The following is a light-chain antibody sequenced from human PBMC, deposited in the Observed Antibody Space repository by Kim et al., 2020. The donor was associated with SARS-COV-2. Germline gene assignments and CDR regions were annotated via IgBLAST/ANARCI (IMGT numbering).Light chain of an antibody. CDR2: EDN. V-gene: IGLV6-57*03. J-gene: IGLJ3*02. CDR1: SGGIASNY. Sequence: KTVTIPCSRSSGGIASNYVQWYQQRPGSAPPTVIYEDNQRPSGVPDRFSGSIDSSSNSASLTISGLKTEDEADYYCQSYDSSNHGVFGGGTQLTVL. CDR3: QSYDSSNHGV.